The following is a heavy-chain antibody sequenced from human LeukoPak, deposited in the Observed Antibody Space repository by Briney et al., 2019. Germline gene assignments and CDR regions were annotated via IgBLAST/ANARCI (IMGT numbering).Heavy chain of an antibody. D-gene: IGHD2-2*01. CDR3: ARFVVPAADYYYYGMDV. J-gene: IGHJ6*02. CDR2: ISAYNGNT. Sequence: ASVKVSFKASGYTFTSYGISWVRQAPGQGLEWMGWISAYNGNTNYAQKLQGRVTMTTDTSTSTAYMELRILRSDDTAVYYCARFVVPAADYYYYGMDVWGQGTTVTVSS. V-gene: IGHV1-18*01. CDR1: GYTFTSYG.